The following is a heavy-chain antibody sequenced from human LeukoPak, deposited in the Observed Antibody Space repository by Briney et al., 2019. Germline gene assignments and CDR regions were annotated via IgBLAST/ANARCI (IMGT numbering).Heavy chain of an antibody. CDR2: INWDGGST. CDR1: GFTFDDYG. J-gene: IGHJ4*02. Sequence: GGSLRLSCAASGFTFDDYGMSWVRQAPGKGLEWVSGINWDGGSTGYADSVKGRFTISRDNAKNSMYLQMNSLRAEDTALYYCARGKSSSWYYFDYWGQGTLVTVSS. CDR3: ARGKSSSWYYFDY. D-gene: IGHD6-13*01. V-gene: IGHV3-20*04.